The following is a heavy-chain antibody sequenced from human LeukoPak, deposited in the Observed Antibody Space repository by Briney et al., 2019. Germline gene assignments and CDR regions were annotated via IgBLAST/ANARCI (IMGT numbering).Heavy chain of an antibody. V-gene: IGHV3-30*02. D-gene: IGHD5-24*01. CDR3: ARVRVDIRDGYTYYYYYMDV. Sequence: PGGSLRLSCAASGFTFSSYGMHWVRQAPGKGLEWVAFIRYDGSNKYYADSVKGRFTISRDNSKNTLYLQMNSLRAEDTAVYYCARVRVDIRDGYTYYYYYMDVWGKGTTVTISS. CDR2: IRYDGSNK. J-gene: IGHJ6*03. CDR1: GFTFSSYG.